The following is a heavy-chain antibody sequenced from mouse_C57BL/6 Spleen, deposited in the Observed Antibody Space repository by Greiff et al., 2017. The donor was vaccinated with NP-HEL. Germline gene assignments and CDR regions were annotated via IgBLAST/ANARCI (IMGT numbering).Heavy chain of an antibody. J-gene: IGHJ4*01. CDR3: ARGDGRYAMDY. D-gene: IGHD2-3*01. V-gene: IGHV1-52*01. Sequence: QVQLQQSGAELVRPGSSVKLSCKASGYTFTSYWMHWVKQRPIQGLEWIGNIDPSDSETHYNQKFKDKATLTVDKSSSTAYMQLSSLTSEDSAVYYCARGDGRYAMDYWGQGTSVTVSS. CDR1: GYTFTSYW. CDR2: IDPSDSET.